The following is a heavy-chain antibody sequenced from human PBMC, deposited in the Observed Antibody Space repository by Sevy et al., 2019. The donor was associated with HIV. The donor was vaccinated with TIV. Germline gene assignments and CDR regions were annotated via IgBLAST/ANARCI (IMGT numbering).Heavy chain of an antibody. J-gene: IGHJ5*02. CDR3: ARASLVLRYFDWLPTSNWFDP. D-gene: IGHD3-9*01. CDR1: GFTFSSYW. CDR2: INSDGSST. V-gene: IGHV3-74*01. Sequence: GGSLRLSCAASGFTFSSYWMHWVRQAPGKGLVWVSRINSDGSSTSYADSVKGRFTISRDNAKSTLYLQMNSLRAEDTAVYYCARASLVLRYFDWLPTSNWFDPWGQGTLVTVSS.